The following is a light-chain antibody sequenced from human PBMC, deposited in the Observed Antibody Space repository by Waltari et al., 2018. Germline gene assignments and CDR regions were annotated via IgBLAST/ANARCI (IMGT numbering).Light chain of an antibody. Sequence: DIEMTQSPSNVSASVGARVIITCRASQSVGKWVAWYQFKGGKAPKVLISAASTIESGVPSRFGGGGSGSDFALTIAGLQPEDSATYYCQQYKTFPRTFGPGTRVEIK. J-gene: IGKJ1*01. CDR1: QSVGKW. CDR3: QQYKTFPRT. CDR2: AAS. V-gene: IGKV1-5*03.